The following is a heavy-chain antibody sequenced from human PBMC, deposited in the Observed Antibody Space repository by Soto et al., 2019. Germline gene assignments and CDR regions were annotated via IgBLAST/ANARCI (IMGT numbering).Heavy chain of an antibody. V-gene: IGHV4-59*01. J-gene: IGHJ6*02. CDR1: GDSINSYY. CDR3: ARDLIAGGV. Sequence: QVQLMESGPGLMKPSETLSLTCTVSGDSINSYYWNWIRQPPGKRLEWIGCIYYSGSTKYNPSLKSRVTISVDTSKTQFSLKLSSVTAADTAVYCCARDLIAGGVWGQGTTVTVSS. CDR2: IYYSGST. D-gene: IGHD2-8*01.